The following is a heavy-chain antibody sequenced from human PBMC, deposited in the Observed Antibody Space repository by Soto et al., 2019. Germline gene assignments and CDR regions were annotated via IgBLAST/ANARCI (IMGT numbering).Heavy chain of an antibody. J-gene: IGHJ4*02. V-gene: IGHV4-4*02. CDR3: ARARATIAAAAIFDC. CDR2: VYRTGST. D-gene: IGHD6-13*01. CDR1: GGSISTSNW. Sequence: SETLSLTCAVSGGSISTSNWWSWVRQPPGKGLEWIGEVYRTGSTNYNPSLESRLTISVDKSKNQFSLKLTSVTAAGTAVYYCARARATIAAAAIFDCWGQGTLVTVSS.